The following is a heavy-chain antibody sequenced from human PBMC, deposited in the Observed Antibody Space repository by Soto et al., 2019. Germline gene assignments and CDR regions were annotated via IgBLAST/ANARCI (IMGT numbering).Heavy chain of an antibody. V-gene: IGHV1-24*01. J-gene: IGHJ6*02. CDR1: GYTLTELS. D-gene: IGHD5-18*01. CDR2: FDPEDSET. Sequence: QVQLVQSGAEVKKPGASVKVSCKVSGYTLTELSMHWVRQAPGKGLEWMGGFDPEDSETIYAQKFQGRGTMTEDTSTDKAYIELSSLRSEDTAVYYCACVRYSYGSYYYYGMDVWGQGTTVTVSS. CDR3: ACVRYSYGSYYYYGMDV.